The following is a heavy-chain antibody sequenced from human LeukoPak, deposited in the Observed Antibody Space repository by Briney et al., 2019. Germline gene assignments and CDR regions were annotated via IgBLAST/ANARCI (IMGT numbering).Heavy chain of an antibody. CDR1: GASMSSYY. CDR2: IYYSGST. V-gene: IGHV4-59*08. J-gene: IGHJ4*02. Sequence: PSETLSLTCTVSGASMSSYYWSWIRQPPGKGLEWIGYIYYSGSTYYNPSLKSRVTISVDTSKNQFSLKLSSVTAADTAVYYCARGHGYSGYDAYYFDYWGQGTLVTVSS. CDR3: ARGHGYSGYDAYYFDY. D-gene: IGHD5-12*01.